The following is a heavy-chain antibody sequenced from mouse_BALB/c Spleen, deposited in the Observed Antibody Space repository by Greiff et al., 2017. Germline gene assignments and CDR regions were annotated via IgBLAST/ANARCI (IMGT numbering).Heavy chain of an antibody. J-gene: IGHJ4*01. V-gene: IGHV1-87*01. CDR1: GYTFTSYW. Sequence: QVQLKESGAELARPGASVKLSCKASGYTFTSYWMQWVKQRPGQGLEWIGAIYPGDGDTRYTQKFKGKATLTADKSSSTAYMQLSSLASEDSAVYYCARNYGSSYDYAMDYWGQGTSVTVSS. D-gene: IGHD1-1*01. CDR3: ARNYGSSYDYAMDY. CDR2: IYPGDGDT.